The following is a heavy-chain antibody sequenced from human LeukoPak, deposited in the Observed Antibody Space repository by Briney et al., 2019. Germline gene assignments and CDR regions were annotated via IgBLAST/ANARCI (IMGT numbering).Heavy chain of an antibody. D-gene: IGHD3-10*01. CDR2: IYYSGST. J-gene: IGHJ4*02. CDR1: GGSIISSSYY. Sequence: SETLSLTCTVSGGSIISSSYYWGWIRQPPGKGLEWIGSIYYSGSTYYNPSLKSRVTISVDTSKNQFSLKLSSVTAADTAVYYCARQGITMVRGLTGDYWGQGTLVTVSS. CDR3: ARQGITMVRGLTGDY. V-gene: IGHV4-39*01.